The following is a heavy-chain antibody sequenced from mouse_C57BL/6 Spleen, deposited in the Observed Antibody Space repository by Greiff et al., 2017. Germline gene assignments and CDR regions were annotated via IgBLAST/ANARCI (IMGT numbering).Heavy chain of an antibody. CDR1: GYTFTSYW. J-gene: IGHJ3*01. D-gene: IGHD1-1*01. CDR2: IDPSDSYT. Sequence: VQLQQPGAELVMPGASVKLSCKASGYTFTSYWMHWVKQRPGQGLEWIGEIDPSDSYTNYNQKFKGKSTLTVDKSSSTAYMQLSILTSEDSAVYYCASHYYGSSWLAYWGQGTLVTVSA. V-gene: IGHV1-69*01. CDR3: ASHYYGSSWLAY.